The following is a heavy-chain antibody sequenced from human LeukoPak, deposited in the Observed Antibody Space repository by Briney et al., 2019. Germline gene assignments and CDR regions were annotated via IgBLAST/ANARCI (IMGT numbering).Heavy chain of an antibody. V-gene: IGHV4-4*07. CDR3: ARARRVPAAISYYFDY. D-gene: IGHD2-2*01. J-gene: IGHJ4*02. Sequence: SETLSLTCTVSGGSISSYYWSWIRQPAGKGLEWIGRIYTSGSTNYNPSLKSRVTMSVDTSRNQFSLKLSSVTAADTAVYYCARARRVPAAISYYFDYWGQGTLVTVSS. CDR1: GGSISSYY. CDR2: IYTSGST.